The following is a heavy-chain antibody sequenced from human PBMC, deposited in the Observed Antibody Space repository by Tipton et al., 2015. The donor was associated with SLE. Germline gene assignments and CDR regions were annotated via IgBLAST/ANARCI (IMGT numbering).Heavy chain of an antibody. CDR2: IYHSGST. CDR3: ASSDSSGWYYFDY. D-gene: IGHD3-22*01. J-gene: IGHJ4*02. CDR1: GGSFSGYY. V-gene: IGHV4-34*01. Sequence: TLSLTCAVYGGSFSGYYWSWVRQPPGKGLEWIGVIYHSGSTNYNPPLKSRVTISVDTSKNQFSLKLSSVTAADTAVYYCASSDSSGWYYFDYWGQGTLVTVSS.